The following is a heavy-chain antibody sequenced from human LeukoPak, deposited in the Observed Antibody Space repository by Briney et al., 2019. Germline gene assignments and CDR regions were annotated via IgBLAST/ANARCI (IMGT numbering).Heavy chain of an antibody. V-gene: IGHV3-48*01. Sequence: GGSLRLSCAAAGLTFSTNSMNWVRQAPGKGLEWVSYISFSSSTIYYADSVKGRFTISRDNAKNLLYLQMNSLRAEDTAVYYCAREAPRGTSSNPYYFDPWGQGTLVTVSS. CDR3: AREAPRGTSSNPYYFDP. CDR1: GLTFSTNS. J-gene: IGHJ4*02. D-gene: IGHD6-6*01. CDR2: ISFSSSTI.